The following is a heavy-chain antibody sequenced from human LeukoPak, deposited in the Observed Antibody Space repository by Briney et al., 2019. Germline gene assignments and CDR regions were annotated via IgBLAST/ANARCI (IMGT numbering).Heavy chain of an antibody. CDR2: IYYSGST. D-gene: IGHD1-26*01. J-gene: IGHJ3*02. Sequence: SETLSLTCTVSGGSISTYYWSWIRQPPGKGLEWLGYIYYSGSTNYNPSLKSRVTISVDTSKNQFSLKLSSVTAADTAVYYCARTVGALYDAFNIWGQGTMVTVSS. CDR3: ARTVGALYDAFNI. CDR1: GGSISTYY. V-gene: IGHV4-59*08.